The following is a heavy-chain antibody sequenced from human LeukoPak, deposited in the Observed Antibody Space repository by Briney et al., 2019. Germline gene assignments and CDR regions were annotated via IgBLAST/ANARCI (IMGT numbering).Heavy chain of an antibody. CDR3: AKDVQASY. V-gene: IGHV3-53*01. CDR1: GFTLSSNY. J-gene: IGHJ4*02. Sequence: GGSLRLSCAASGFTLSSNYMSWVRQAPGKGLEWVSVIYSGGSTYYADSVKGRFTISRDNAKNTLYLQMTSLGAEDTAVYCCAKDVQASYWGQGTLVTVSS. CDR2: IYSGGST.